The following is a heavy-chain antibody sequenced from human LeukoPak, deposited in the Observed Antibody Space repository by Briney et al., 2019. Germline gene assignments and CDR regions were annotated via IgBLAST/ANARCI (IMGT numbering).Heavy chain of an antibody. Sequence: GGSLILSCVASGFTFSNYAMSWVRQAPGKGLEWVSSISSSSSYIYYADSVKGRFTISRDNAKNSLYLQMNSLRAEDTAVYYCARVGDLGYCSGGSCYSMDYWGQGTLVTVSS. J-gene: IGHJ4*02. CDR1: GFTFSNYA. D-gene: IGHD2-15*01. V-gene: IGHV3-21*01. CDR3: ARVGDLGYCSGGSCYSMDY. CDR2: ISSSSSYI.